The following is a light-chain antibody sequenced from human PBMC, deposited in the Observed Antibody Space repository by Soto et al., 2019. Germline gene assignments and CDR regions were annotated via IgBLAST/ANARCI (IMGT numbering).Light chain of an antibody. J-gene: IGKJ5*01. CDR3: QHYNSSPPIT. V-gene: IGKV3-20*01. CDR1: QSFSSN. Sequence: EIFMTPSPATLSVSPCERADLFCSASQSFSSNLAWYQQKPGQAPRLLIYGASSRATGIPDRFSGGGSGTDFTLTISRLEPEDFAVYYCQHYNSSPPITFGQGTRLEIK. CDR2: GAS.